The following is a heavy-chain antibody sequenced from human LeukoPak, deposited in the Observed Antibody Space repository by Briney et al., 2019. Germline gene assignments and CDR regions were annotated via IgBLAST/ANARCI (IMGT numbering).Heavy chain of an antibody. CDR2: IHQHGNEK. Sequence: GGCLRLACAASGFTFSNDWMSSVRQAPGKGLEWVASIHQHGNEKYFVDSVRGRFTISRNNAKTSLYLQMSSLRAEDTAVYYCATLNGPLFEYWGQGTLVTVSS. CDR1: GFTFSNDW. V-gene: IGHV3-7*01. J-gene: IGHJ4*02. D-gene: IGHD2-8*01. CDR3: ATLNGPLFEY.